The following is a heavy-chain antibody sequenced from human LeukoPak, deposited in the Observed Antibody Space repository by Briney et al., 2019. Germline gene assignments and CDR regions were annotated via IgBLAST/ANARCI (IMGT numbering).Heavy chain of an antibody. CDR1: GYTFTSYG. D-gene: IGHD3-16*02. J-gene: IGHJ4*02. CDR2: ISAYNGNT. CDR3: ARARIVTFGGVIVSNPIDY. Sequence: GASVKVSCKASGYTFTSYGISWVRQAPGQGLEWMGWISAYNGNTNYAQKLQGGVTMTTDTSTSTAYMELRSLRSDDTAVYYCARARIVTFGGVIVSNPIDYWGQGTLVTVSS. V-gene: IGHV1-18*01.